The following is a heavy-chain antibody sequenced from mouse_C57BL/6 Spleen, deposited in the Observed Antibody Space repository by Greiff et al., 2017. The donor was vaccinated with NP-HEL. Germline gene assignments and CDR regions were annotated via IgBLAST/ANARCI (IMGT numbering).Heavy chain of an antibody. CDR1: GYTFTSYW. Sequence: EVQLQQSGTVLARPGASVKMSCKTSGYTFTSYWMHWVKQRPGQGLEWIGAIYPGNSDTSYNQKIKGKAKLTAVTSASTAYMELSSLTNEDSAVYYGTELTGTAWFAYWGQGTLVTVSA. CDR2: IYPGNSDT. D-gene: IGHD4-1*01. J-gene: IGHJ3*01. V-gene: IGHV1-5*01. CDR3: TELTGTAWFAY.